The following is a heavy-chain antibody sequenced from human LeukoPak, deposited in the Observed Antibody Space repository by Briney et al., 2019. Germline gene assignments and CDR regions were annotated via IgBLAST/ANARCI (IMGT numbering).Heavy chain of an antibody. V-gene: IGHV1-46*01. CDR3: ARDYGYYLYY. CDR1: GYTVTSYY. D-gene: IGHD4-17*01. Sequence: ASVTVSCTSSGYTVTSYYMHWVRQATGQGLEWMGIMNPSGGSTSYAQKFQGRVTMTSDTSTSTVYMELSSLRSEDTAVYYCARDYGYYLYYWCQRTMVTVSS. CDR2: MNPSGGST. J-gene: IGHJ4*02.